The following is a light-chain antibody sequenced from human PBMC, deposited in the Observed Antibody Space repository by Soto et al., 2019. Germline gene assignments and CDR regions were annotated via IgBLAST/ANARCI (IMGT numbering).Light chain of an antibody. J-gene: IGLJ1*01. CDR2: EVT. CDR1: TSDIGAYDY. V-gene: IGLV2-14*01. CDR3: CSYAGTYTYV. Sequence: QSALAQPASVSGSPGQSITIPCTGTTSDIGAYDYVSWYQQHPGKVPKLIIFEVTKRPSGFSSRFSGSKSGNTASLTISGLQAEDEADYFCCSYAGTYTYVFGTGTKVTVL.